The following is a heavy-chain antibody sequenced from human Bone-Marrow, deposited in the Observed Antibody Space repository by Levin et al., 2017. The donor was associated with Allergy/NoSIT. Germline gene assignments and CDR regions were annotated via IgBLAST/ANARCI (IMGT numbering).Heavy chain of an antibody. J-gene: IGHJ5*02. CDR1: GFTFSSAG. CDR2: ISYDGSEK. D-gene: IGHD5-18*01. V-gene: IGHV3-30*18. Sequence: HPGGSLRLSCAASGFTFSSAGMHWVRQAPGKGLEWVAVISYDGSEKYYADSVKGRFTISRDNSKNTLYLQMNSLRAEDTAVYYCAKGRGYTYGPPMGNWFDPWGQGTLVTVSS. CDR3: AKGRGYTYGPPMGNWFDP.